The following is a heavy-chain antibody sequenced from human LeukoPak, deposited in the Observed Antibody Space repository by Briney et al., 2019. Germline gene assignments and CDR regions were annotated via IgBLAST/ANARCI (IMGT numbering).Heavy chain of an antibody. CDR2: ISGSGGST. Sequence: GGSLRLSCAASGFTFSSYAMSWVRQAPGKGLEWVSAISGSGGSTYYADSVKGRFTISRDNSKNTLYLQMNSLRAEDTAVFYCAKDGGVEDYYGSGSYGSFDYWGQGTLVTVSS. D-gene: IGHD3-10*01. CDR1: GFTFSSYA. V-gene: IGHV3-23*01. J-gene: IGHJ4*02. CDR3: AKDGGVEDYYGSGSYGSFDY.